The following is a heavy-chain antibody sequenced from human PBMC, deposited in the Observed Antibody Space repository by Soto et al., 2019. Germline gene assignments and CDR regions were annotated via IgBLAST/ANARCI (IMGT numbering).Heavy chain of an antibody. D-gene: IGHD3-22*01. CDR3: ATAGYYDSSGLKLYY. Sequence: ASVKVSCKVSGYTLTELSMHWVRQAPGKGLEWMGGFDPEDGETIYAQKFQGRVTMTEDTSTDTAYMELSSLRSEDTAVYYCATAGYYDSSGLKLYYWGQGTLVTVSS. J-gene: IGHJ4*02. CDR2: FDPEDGET. CDR1: GYTLTELS. V-gene: IGHV1-24*01.